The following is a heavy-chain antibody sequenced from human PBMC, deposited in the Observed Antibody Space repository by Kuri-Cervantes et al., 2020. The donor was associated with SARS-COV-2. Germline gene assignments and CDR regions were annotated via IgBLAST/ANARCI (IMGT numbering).Heavy chain of an antibody. Sequence: GESLKISCSASGFRFSGYPMHWVRQAPGKGLEYVSAISPDGANTYYADSVKGRFTISRDNAKNSLYLQMNSLRAEDTAVYYCARGLSVVTHFDYWGQGTLVTVSS. D-gene: IGHD2-21*02. CDR3: ARGLSVVTHFDY. CDR2: ISPDGANT. J-gene: IGHJ4*02. V-gene: IGHV3-64*04. CDR1: GFRFSGYP.